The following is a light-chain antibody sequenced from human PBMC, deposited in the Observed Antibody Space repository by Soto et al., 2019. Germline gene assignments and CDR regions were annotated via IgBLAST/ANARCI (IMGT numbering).Light chain of an antibody. Sequence: EIVMTQSPDSLAVSLGERATINCKSSQSVLYSPNNKNYLAWFQQKPGLPPKLIIYWASTRESGVPDRFSGSGFGTDFTLTISSLQAEDVAVYFCQHYYTTPPAFGPGTKVDIK. V-gene: IGKV4-1*01. CDR3: QHYYTTPPA. J-gene: IGKJ3*01. CDR2: WAS. CDR1: QSVLYSPNNKNY.